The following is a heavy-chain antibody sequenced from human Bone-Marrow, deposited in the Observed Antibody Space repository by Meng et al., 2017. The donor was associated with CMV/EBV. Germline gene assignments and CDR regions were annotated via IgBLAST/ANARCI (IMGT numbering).Heavy chain of an antibody. CDR3: VRGTGSSWFDY. CDR2: INPNNGGT. Sequence: SCKASGYTFTGHFMHWVRQAPGQGLEWMGWINPNNGGTNYAQKFQGRVTMTRDTSISTAYMELNYLTSDDTAVYYCVRGTGSSWFDYWGQGTLVTVSS. D-gene: IGHD1-26*01. J-gene: IGHJ4*02. CDR1: GYTFTGHF. V-gene: IGHV1-2*02.